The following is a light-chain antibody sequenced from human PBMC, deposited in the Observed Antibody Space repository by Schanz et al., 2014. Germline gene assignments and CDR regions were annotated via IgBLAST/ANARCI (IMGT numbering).Light chain of an antibody. J-gene: IGLJ3*02. CDR1: SSDVGAYNY. CDR3: SSFASSSVKV. Sequence: SALTQPASVSGAPGQSITISCTGTSSDVGAYNYVSWYQQHPGKAPKLMIYEGSKRPSGVPDRFSGSKSGNTASLTVSGLQAEDEADYYCSSFASSSVKVYGGGTKLTVL. CDR2: EGS. V-gene: IGLV2-8*01.